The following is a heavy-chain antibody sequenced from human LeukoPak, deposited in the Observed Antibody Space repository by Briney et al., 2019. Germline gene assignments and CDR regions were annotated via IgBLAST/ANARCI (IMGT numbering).Heavy chain of an antibody. V-gene: IGHV4-39*07. J-gene: IGHJ6*03. Sequence: SETLSLTCTVSGGSISTSSYYWGWVRQPPGKGLEWIGNIFYSGSTYYSPSLKSRVTISLDTSRNQFSLKLSSVTAADTAVYYCARERFRVGYYYYYYMDVWGKGTTVTISS. CDR3: ARERFRVGYYYYYYMDV. D-gene: IGHD1-26*01. CDR1: GGSISTSSYY. CDR2: IFYSGST.